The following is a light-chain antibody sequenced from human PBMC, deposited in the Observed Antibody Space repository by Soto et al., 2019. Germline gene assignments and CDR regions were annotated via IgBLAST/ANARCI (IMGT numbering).Light chain of an antibody. CDR1: SSDVGGYNY. V-gene: IGLV2-14*01. Sequence: QSALTQPASVSGSPGQSITISCTGTSSDVGGYNYVSWYQQHPGKAPKLMIYEVSNRPSGVSNRFSGSKSGNTASLTISGLQADDEADYYCISYTSSSTPYVLGTGTKLTVL. J-gene: IGLJ1*01. CDR2: EVS. CDR3: ISYTSSSTPYV.